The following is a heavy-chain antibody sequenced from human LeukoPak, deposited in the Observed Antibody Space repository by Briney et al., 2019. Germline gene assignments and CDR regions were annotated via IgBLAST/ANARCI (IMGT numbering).Heavy chain of an antibody. CDR1: GFTFSSYA. Sequence: AGGSLRLSCAASGFTFSSYAMSWVRQAPGKGLEWVSAISGSGGSTYYADSVKGRFTISRDNSKNTLYLQMNSLRAEDTAVYYCAKDARFLEWLGYYFDYWGQGTLVTVSS. CDR2: ISGSGGST. CDR3: AKDARFLEWLGYYFDY. J-gene: IGHJ4*02. D-gene: IGHD3-3*01. V-gene: IGHV3-23*01.